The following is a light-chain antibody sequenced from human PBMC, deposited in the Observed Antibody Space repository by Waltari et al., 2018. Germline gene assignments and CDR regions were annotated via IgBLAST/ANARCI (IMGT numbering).Light chain of an antibody. CDR2: WAS. Sequence: DIVMTQSPDSLAVSLGERATINCKSSQSVLFSSNNNNYLAWYQLKPGQPPKLLLYWASIRQSGVPDRLSGSGSATDFTLTISSLQAEDVAVYFCLQYYSRPYTFGQGTKLELK. CDR3: LQYYSRPYT. V-gene: IGKV4-1*01. J-gene: IGKJ2*01. CDR1: QSVLFSSNNNNY.